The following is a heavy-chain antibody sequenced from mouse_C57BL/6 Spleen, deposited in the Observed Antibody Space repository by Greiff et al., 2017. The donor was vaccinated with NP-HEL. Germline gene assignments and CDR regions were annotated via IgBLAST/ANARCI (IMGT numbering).Heavy chain of an antibody. CDR3: ARHETGYYYGSSLDY. Sequence: QVQLKESGAELVKPGASVKLSCKASGYTFTEYTIHWVKQRSGQGLEWIGWFYPGSGSIKYNEKFKDKATLTADKSSSTVYMELSRLTSEDSAVYFCARHETGYYYGSSLDYWGQGTTLTVSS. D-gene: IGHD1-1*01. CDR1: GYTFTEYT. J-gene: IGHJ2*01. CDR2: FYPGSGSI. V-gene: IGHV1-62-2*01.